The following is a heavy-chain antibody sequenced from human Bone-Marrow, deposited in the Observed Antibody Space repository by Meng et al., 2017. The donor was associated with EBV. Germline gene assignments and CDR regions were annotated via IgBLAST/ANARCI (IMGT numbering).Heavy chain of an antibody. V-gene: IGHV4-61*01. CDR1: GASVGGGTYH. CDR3: AKSRSSTPGVVDY. Sequence: QVQFQEPGPGLVKPSEPLSLPWTVAGASVGGGTYHWSWIRQPPGKELEWIGYIYDGGTTIYNPSLKSRVTILVDASKNQFSLKLSSVTTADTAVYYCAKSRSSTPGVVDYWGQGTLVTVSS. J-gene: IGHJ4*02. D-gene: IGHD3-10*01. CDR2: IYDGGTT.